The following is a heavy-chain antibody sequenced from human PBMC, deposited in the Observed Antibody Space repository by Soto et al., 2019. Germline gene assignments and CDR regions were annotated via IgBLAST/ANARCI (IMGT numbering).Heavy chain of an antibody. CDR3: ARASIAARRDGMDV. CDR2: INAGNGNT. V-gene: IGHV1-3*01. Sequence: ASVKVSCKASGYTFTSYAMHWVRQAPGQRLEWMGWINAGNGNTKYSQKFQGRVTITRDTSASTAYMELSSLRSEDTAVYYCARASIAARRDGMDVWGQGTTVTVSS. J-gene: IGHJ6*02. CDR1: GYTFTSYA. D-gene: IGHD6-6*01.